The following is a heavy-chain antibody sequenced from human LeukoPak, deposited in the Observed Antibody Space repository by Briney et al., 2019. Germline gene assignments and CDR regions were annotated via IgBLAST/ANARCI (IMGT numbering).Heavy chain of an antibody. CDR2: ISAYNGNT. CDR3: ARKNPLEWEHRIDY. D-gene: IGHD3-3*01. Sequence: ASVKVSCKASGYTFTSYGISWVRQAPGQGLEWMGWISAYNGNTNYAQKLQGRVTMTTDTSTSTAYMELRSLRSDDTAVYYCARKNPLEWEHRIDYWGQGTLVTVSS. J-gene: IGHJ4*02. V-gene: IGHV1-18*01. CDR1: GYTFTSYG.